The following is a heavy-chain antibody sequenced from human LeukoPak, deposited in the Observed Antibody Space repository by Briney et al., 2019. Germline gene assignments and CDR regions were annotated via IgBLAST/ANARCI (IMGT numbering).Heavy chain of an antibody. V-gene: IGHV4-34*01. CDR3: AMGGYSYGYYDY. CDR1: GGSFSGYY. CDR2: INHSGST. D-gene: IGHD5-18*01. Sequence: SETLSLTCAVYGGSFSGYYWSWIRQPPGKGLEWIGEINHSGSTNYNPSLKSRVTISVDTSKNQFSLKLSSVTAADTAVYYCAMGGYSYGYYDYWGQGTLVTVSS. J-gene: IGHJ4*02.